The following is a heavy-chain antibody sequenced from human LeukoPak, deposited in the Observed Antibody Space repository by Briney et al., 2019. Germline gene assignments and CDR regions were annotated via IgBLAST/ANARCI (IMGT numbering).Heavy chain of an antibody. CDR2: IIPLFGAP. CDR1: GGTFRSFA. Sequence: RRASVKVSCKASGGTFRSFAMSWVRQAPGQGLEWMGGIIPLFGAPYYAQRFQDRVTITADESTSTAYMELSSLRSEDTAVYYCARDRYSGSYLFDYWGQGTLVTVSS. V-gene: IGHV1-69*01. J-gene: IGHJ4*02. CDR3: ARDRYSGSYLFDY. D-gene: IGHD1-26*01.